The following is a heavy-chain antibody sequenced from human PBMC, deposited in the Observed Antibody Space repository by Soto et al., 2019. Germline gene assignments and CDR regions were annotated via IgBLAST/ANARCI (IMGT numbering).Heavy chain of an antibody. CDR2: INPSGGST. Sequence: VASVKVSCKASGYTFTSYYMHWVRQAPGQGLEWMGIINPSGGSTSYAQKFQGRVTMTRDTSTSTVYMELSSLRSEDTAVYYCARDLSIAVAGTWWFDPWGQGTLVTVSS. V-gene: IGHV1-46*01. CDR1: GYTFTSYY. D-gene: IGHD6-19*01. CDR3: ARDLSIAVAGTWWFDP. J-gene: IGHJ5*02.